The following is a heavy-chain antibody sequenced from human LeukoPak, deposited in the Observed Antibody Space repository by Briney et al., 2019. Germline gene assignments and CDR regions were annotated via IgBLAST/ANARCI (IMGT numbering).Heavy chain of an antibody. CDR1: GGSFSGYY. J-gene: IGHJ4*02. D-gene: IGHD2-2*01. Sequence: SETLSLTCAVYGGSFSGYYRSWIRQPPGKGLEWIGEINHSGSTNYNPSLKSRVTISVDTSKNQFSLKLSSVTAADTAVYYCARGVFCSSTSCSFYFDYWGQGTLVTVSS. CDR3: ARGVFCSSTSCSFYFDY. CDR2: INHSGST. V-gene: IGHV4-34*01.